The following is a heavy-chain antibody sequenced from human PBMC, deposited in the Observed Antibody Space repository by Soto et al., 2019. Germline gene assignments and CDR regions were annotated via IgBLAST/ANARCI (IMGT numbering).Heavy chain of an antibody. D-gene: IGHD2-2*01. J-gene: IGHJ4*02. CDR2: INPSGGTT. Sequence: ASVKVSCKTSGYIFTSYYIHWVRQAPGQGLEWMGIINPSGGTTTYAQKFQGRVTMTRDTSTSTVYMELSSLRSEDTAVYYCARGPATAPDAYWGLGTLVIV. V-gene: IGHV1-46*01. CDR1: GYIFTSYY. CDR3: ARGPATAPDAY.